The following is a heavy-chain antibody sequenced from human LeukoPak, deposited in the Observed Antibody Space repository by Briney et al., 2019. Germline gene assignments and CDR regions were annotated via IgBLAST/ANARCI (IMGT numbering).Heavy chain of an antibody. V-gene: IGHV3-7*01. CDR2: IKQDGSDK. CDR1: GFSFSGYW. D-gene: IGHD5-24*01. CDR3: ARDGGWMQFAEGGLDY. Sequence: GGSLRLSCAASGFSFSGYWMNWVRQAPGKGLEWVASIKQDGSDKYYVDSVKGRFTISRDNAKNSLYLQMNSLRDEDTAAYYCARDGGWMQFAEGGLDYWGQGTLVTVSS. J-gene: IGHJ4*02.